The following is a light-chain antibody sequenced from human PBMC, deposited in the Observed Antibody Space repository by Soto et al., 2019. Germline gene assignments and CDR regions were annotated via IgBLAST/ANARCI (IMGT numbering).Light chain of an antibody. J-gene: IGKJ2*01. V-gene: IGKV3-11*01. CDR1: QSVSSY. CDR2: DTS. CDR3: QQRYNWQYT. Sequence: EFVLTQSPATLSLPPGDTATLSCRASQSVSSYSAWYQQKPGQAPRLLIYDTSNRATGIPARFSGSGSGTDFTLTISGLEPEDFAVYYCQQRYNWQYTFGLGTRLEIK.